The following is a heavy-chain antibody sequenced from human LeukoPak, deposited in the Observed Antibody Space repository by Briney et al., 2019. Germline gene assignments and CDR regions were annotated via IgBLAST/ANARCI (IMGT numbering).Heavy chain of an antibody. D-gene: IGHD3-22*01. CDR2: IYYGGNT. CDR1: GGSISSYY. Sequence: SETLSLTCTVSGGSISSYYWGWIRQPPGKGLEWIGSIYYGGNTYYNPSLKSRVSISVDTSENQFSLKLSSVTAADTAVYYCARGDYYYDSSGYYHDFWGQGTLVTVSS. J-gene: IGHJ4*02. CDR3: ARGDYYYDSSGYYHDF. V-gene: IGHV4-39*01.